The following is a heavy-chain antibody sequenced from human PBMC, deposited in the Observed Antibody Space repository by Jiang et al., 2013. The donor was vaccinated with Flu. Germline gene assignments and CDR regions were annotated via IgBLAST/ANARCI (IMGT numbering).Heavy chain of an antibody. J-gene: IGHJ4*02. Sequence: QLLESGGGVVQPGRSLRLSCAASGFTFSSYGMHWVRQAPGKGLEWVAVIWYDGSNKYYADSVKGRFTISRDNSKNTLYLQMNSLRAEDTAVYYCARDQRRDGYKGPRTTLDYWGQGTLVTVSS. V-gene: IGHV3-33*01. CDR3: ARDQRRDGYKGPRTTLDY. CDR2: IWYDGSNK. D-gene: IGHD5-24*01. CDR1: GFTFSSYG.